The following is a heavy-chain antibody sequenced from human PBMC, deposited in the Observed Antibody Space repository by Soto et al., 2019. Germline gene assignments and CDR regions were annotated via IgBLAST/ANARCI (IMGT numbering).Heavy chain of an antibody. CDR1: GFTFRSYT. D-gene: IGHD3-16*02. CDR3: AMVNYDYVWVSYRFDY. CDR2: FSGRDATT. Sequence: GGSLRLSCAASGFTFRSYTMSWVRQAPGKGLEWVSSFSGRDATTYYADSVKGRFTISRDNAKNSLYLQMNSLRAEDTASYYFAMVNYDYVWVSYRFDYWGQGPLVTVSS. V-gene: IGHV3-23*01. J-gene: IGHJ4*02.